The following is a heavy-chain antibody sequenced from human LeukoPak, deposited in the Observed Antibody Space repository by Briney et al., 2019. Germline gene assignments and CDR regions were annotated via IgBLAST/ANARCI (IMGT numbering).Heavy chain of an antibody. J-gene: IGHJ4*02. CDR1: DGSISSGGYY. V-gene: IGHV4-31*03. Sequence: SETLALTCTVSDGSISSGGYYWSWIRQHPGKGLEWIGYIYYSGSTYYNPSLKSRVTISVDTSKNQFSLKLSSVTAADTAVYYCARSSTTTHSSSWYFGFDYWGQGTLVTVSS. D-gene: IGHD6-13*01. CDR3: ARSSTTTHSSSWYFGFDY. CDR2: IYYSGST.